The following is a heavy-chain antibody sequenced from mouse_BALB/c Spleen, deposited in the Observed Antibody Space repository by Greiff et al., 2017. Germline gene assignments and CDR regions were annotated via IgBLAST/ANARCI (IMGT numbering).Heavy chain of an antibody. CDR2: IRNKANGYTT. CDR3: ARDISPRYGNYDYAMDY. D-gene: IGHD2-10*02. Sequence: EVNLVESGGGLVQPGGSLRLSCATSGFTFTDYYMSWVRQPPGKALEWLGFIRNKANGYTTEYSASVKGRFTISRDNSQSILYLQMNTLRAEDSATYYCARDISPRYGNYDYAMDYWGQGTSVTVSS. J-gene: IGHJ4*01. V-gene: IGHV7-3*02. CDR1: GFTFTDYY.